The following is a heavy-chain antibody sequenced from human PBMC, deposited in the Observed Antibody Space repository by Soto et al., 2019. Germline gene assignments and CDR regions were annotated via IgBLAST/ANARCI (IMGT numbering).Heavy chain of an antibody. Sequence: SETLSLTCVVSGGSITSYHWSWIRQPPGKGLEWIGYIYYRGSTNYNPSLKSRVTISIDTSRNQFSLKVSSVTAADTAVYYCARGLDYVGFDYWGQGTLVTVSS. CDR3: ARGLDYVGFDY. D-gene: IGHD4-17*01. V-gene: IGHV4-59*01. J-gene: IGHJ4*02. CDR2: IYYRGST. CDR1: GGSITSYH.